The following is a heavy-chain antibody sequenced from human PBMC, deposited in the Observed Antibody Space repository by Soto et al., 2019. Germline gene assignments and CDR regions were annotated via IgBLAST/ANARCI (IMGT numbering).Heavy chain of an antibody. CDR2: IIPIFDTA. J-gene: IGHJ6*02. V-gene: IGHV1-69*12. D-gene: IGHD3-22*01. Sequence: QVQLVQSGAEVKKPGSSVKVSCKASGGTFSSYAISWVRQAPGQGLEWMGGIIPIFDTADYAQKFQGRVTITADESTNTAYMELSCLRSEDTAVYYCAGHSSGVPGYYYGMDVWCQGTTVTVSS. CDR3: AGHSSGVPGYYYGMDV. CDR1: GGTFSSYA.